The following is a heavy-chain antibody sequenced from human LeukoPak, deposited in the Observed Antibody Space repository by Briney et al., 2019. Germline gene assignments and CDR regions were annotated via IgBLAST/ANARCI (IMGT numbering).Heavy chain of an antibody. J-gene: IGHJ2*01. D-gene: IGHD2-15*01. CDR3: ARVDRSGGSCYYGWYFDL. CDR1: GLTFSDYY. CDR2: ISSSSSYT. V-gene: IGHV3-11*05. Sequence: GGSLRLSCAASGLTFSDYYMSWIRQAPGKGLEWVSYISSSSSYTNYADSVKGRFTISRDNAKNSLYLQMNSLRAEDTAVYYCARVDRSGGSCYYGWYFDLWGRGTLVTVSS.